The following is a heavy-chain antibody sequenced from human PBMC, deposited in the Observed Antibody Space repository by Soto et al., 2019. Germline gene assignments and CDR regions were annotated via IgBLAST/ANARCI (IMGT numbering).Heavy chain of an antibody. CDR1: GYTFTSYD. V-gene: IGHV1-8*01. D-gene: IGHD2-8*01. CDR3: ARGVDNGVDV. Sequence: QVQLVQSGAEVTKPGASVKVSCKASGYTFTSYDINWVRQATGQGLEWMGWRSPNSGATGYAKKCQSRVTMTRDTSISTVYMELSNLRSEDTASYYCARGVDNGVDVWGQGSTVTVSS. CDR2: RSPNSGAT. J-gene: IGHJ6*02.